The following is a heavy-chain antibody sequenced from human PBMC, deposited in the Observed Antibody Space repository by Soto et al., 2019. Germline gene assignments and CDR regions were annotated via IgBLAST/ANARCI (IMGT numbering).Heavy chain of an antibody. CDR1: GFSVSRNY. CDR2: VYSGGAT. V-gene: IGHV3-53*02. Sequence: QLVETGGGLIQPGTSLTLSCAASGFSVSRNYMTWVRQAPGKGLEWVSFVYSGGATFYADSVKGRFILSRDDSQNTMFLQINHLRAEDTAVYYCARVPGRLWGRGTLVTVAS. J-gene: IGHJ4*02. D-gene: IGHD3-10*01. CDR3: ARVPGRL.